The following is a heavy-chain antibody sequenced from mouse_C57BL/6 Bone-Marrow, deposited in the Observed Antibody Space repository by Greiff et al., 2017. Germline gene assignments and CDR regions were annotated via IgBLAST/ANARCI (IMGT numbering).Heavy chain of an antibody. CDR1: GYSFTGYF. V-gene: IGHV1-20*01. CDR2: INPYNGDT. CDR3: ALYYGYYFDY. J-gene: IGHJ2*01. D-gene: IGHD1-1*01. Sequence: EVQRVESGPELVKPGDSVKISCKASGYSFTGYFMNWVMQSHGKSLEWIGRINPYNGDTFYNQKFKGKATLTVDKSSSTAHMELRSLTSEDSAVYYCALYYGYYFDYWGQGTTLTVSS.